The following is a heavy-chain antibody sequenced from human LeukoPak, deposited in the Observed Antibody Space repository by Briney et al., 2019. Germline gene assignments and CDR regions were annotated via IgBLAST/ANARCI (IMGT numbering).Heavy chain of an antibody. Sequence: GGSLRLSCTASGFPFSSYWMHWVRQAPGKGLVWVSRINSAGTSTTYADSVKGRFTISRDNAKNTVYLQMNSLRVEDTAFYYCASSEYAFQYWGQGALVTVSS. V-gene: IGHV3-74*01. CDR3: ASSEYAFQY. J-gene: IGHJ4*02. D-gene: IGHD2-2*01. CDR1: GFPFSSYW. CDR2: INSAGTST.